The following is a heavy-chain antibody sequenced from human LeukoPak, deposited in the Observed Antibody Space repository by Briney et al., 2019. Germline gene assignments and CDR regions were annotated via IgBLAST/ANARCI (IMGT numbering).Heavy chain of an antibody. J-gene: IGHJ5*02. CDR2: INHSGST. CDR1: GGSFSGYY. Sequence: KPSETLSLTCAVYGGSFSGYYWRWIRQPPGKGLEWIGEINHSGSTNYNPSLKSRVTISVDTSKNQFSLKLSSVTAADTAVYYCASRPDCSGGSCYLNWFDPWGQGTLVTVSS. D-gene: IGHD2-15*01. CDR3: ASRPDCSGGSCYLNWFDP. V-gene: IGHV4-34*01.